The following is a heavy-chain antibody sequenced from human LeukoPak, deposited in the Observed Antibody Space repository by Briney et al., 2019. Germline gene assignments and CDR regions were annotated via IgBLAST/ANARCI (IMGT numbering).Heavy chain of an antibody. J-gene: IGHJ4*02. V-gene: IGHV3-74*01. CDR2: INSDGSST. CDR1: GLTFSSYW. D-gene: IGHD3-22*01. CDR3: ARGLYYYDSSGYGAY. Sequence: GGSLRLSCEASGLTFSSYWMHWVRQAPGKGLVWVSRINSDGSSTSYADSVKGRITISRDNAKNTLYLQMNSLRAEDTAVYYCARGLYYYDSSGYGAYWGQGTLVTVSS.